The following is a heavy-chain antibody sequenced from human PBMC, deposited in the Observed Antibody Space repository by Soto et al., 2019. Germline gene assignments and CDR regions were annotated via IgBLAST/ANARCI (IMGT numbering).Heavy chain of an antibody. CDR1: GYTFTTYA. V-gene: IGHV1-3*05. J-gene: IGHJ4*02. D-gene: IGHD6-19*01. Sequence: QVQLVQSGAEEKKPGASVKVSCKASGYTFTTYAMHWVRQAPGQRLEWMGWINAGNGNTKYSQKFQGRVTITRDTSARTAYMELSSLRPEDTAVYYCARAVAVPADFDYWGQGTLVTVSS. CDR3: ARAVAVPADFDY. CDR2: INAGNGNT.